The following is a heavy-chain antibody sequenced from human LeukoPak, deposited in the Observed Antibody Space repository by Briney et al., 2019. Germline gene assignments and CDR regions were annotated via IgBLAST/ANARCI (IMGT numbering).Heavy chain of an antibody. D-gene: IGHD5-12*01. J-gene: IGHJ4*02. V-gene: IGHV3-23*01. CDR3: AKGSRYSGYGTPFWY. CDR1: GFTFKSYL. Sequence: PGGSLRLSCAASGFTFKSYLMTWVRQAPGKGLEWVSSINGGGSSTSYADSVKGRFTISRDNSKTTLFLQMNSLRAEDTAVYYCAKGSRYSGYGTPFWYWGQGTLVTVSS. CDR2: INGGGSST.